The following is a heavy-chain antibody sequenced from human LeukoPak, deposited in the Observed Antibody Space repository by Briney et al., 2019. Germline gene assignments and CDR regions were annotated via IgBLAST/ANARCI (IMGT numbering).Heavy chain of an antibody. D-gene: IGHD1-26*01. J-gene: IGHJ3*02. CDR1: GGSISGHH. CDR3: ARLLRPGGRKGDAFDI. CDR2: FYVSGDF. V-gene: IGHV4-59*08. Sequence: PSQTLSLTCTVSGGSISGHHWTWIRQPPGPGLRGIGCFYVSGDFNYNPSLKSRVTRWMDMSNNQFSLTMSSVTAADTAMYYCARLLRPGGRKGDAFDIWGQGTLVTVSS.